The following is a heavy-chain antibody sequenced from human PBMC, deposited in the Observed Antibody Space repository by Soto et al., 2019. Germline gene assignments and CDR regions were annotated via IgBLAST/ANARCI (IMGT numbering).Heavy chain of an antibody. CDR3: AGGGVRGVITRTRDYYGMDV. V-gene: IGHV5-51*01. Sequence: PGESLKISCKDSGYSFTSYWIGWVRQMPGKGLEWMGIIYPGDSDTRYSPSFQGQVTISADKSISTAYLQWSSLKASDTAMYYCAGGGVRGVITRTRDYYGMDVWGKGTTVTVSS. CDR1: GYSFTSYW. D-gene: IGHD3-10*01. J-gene: IGHJ6*04. CDR2: IYPGDSDT.